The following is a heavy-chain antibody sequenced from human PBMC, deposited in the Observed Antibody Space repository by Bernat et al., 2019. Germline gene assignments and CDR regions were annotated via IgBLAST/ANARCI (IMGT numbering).Heavy chain of an antibody. CDR1: GFSFSSYE. D-gene: IGHD6-19*01. V-gene: IGHV3-48*03. CDR3: ARSGYGSGWYFYYFDY. J-gene: IGHJ4*02. Sequence: EVQLAESGGGLVQPGGSLRPSCAAPGFSFSSYEMNWVRQASGKGLEWVSYISSSGRTIYYADSVKGRFTISRDNAKKSLYLQMNSLRADDTAVYFCARSGYGSGWYFYYFDYWGQGTLVTVSS. CDR2: ISSSGRTI.